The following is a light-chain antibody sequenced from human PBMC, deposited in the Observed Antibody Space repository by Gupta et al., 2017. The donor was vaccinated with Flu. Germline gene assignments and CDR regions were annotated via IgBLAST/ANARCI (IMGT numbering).Light chain of an antibody. CDR2: GAF. CDR3: QQDNNWPQT. V-gene: IGKV3-15*01. CDR1: QNVNTN. J-gene: IGKJ1*01. Sequence: EIVMTQSPATLSVSPGERATLSCGASQNVNTNLAWYQQKPGQAPRLLISGAFTRASGIPDRFSGSGSGTEFTLTISSLQSEDFAIYYCQQDNNWPQTFGQGTKVEVK.